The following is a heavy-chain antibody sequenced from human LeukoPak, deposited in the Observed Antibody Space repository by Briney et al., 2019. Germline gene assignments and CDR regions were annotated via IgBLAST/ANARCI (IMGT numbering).Heavy chain of an antibody. Sequence: ASVKVSCKASGYTSTSYYMHWVRQAPGQGLEWMGIINPSGGSTSYAQKFQGRVTMTRDTSTSTVYMELSSLRSEDTAVYYCARTRYSSGWYDPSFYFDYWGQGTLVTVSS. CDR2: INPSGGST. D-gene: IGHD6-19*01. J-gene: IGHJ4*02. CDR3: ARTRYSSGWYDPSFYFDY. V-gene: IGHV1-46*01. CDR1: GYTSTSYY.